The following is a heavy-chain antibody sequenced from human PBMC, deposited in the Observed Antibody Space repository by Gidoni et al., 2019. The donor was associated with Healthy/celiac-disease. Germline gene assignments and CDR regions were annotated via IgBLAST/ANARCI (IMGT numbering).Heavy chain of an antibody. CDR3: ARDSLPHIGVVPAARAPI. V-gene: IGHV4-31*03. D-gene: IGHD2-2*01. J-gene: IGHJ3*02. CDR1: GCSISSVCYY. CDR2: IYYSGST. Sequence: QVQLPESGPGLVKPSQTLSLTCTVSGCSISSVCYYWSWIRQHPGKGLEWIGYIYYSGSTYDNPSRKRRVTISVDTSKNQFSLKLSSVTAADTAVYYCARDSLPHIGVVPAARAPIWGQGTMVTVSS.